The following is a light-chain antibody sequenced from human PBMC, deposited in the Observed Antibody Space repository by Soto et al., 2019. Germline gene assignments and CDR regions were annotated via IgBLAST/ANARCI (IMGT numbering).Light chain of an antibody. CDR1: QSVLYTSNNKNY. J-gene: IGKJ1*01. V-gene: IGKV4-1*01. CDR3: QQYYSTPRT. Sequence: DIVMTQSPDSLAVSLGERATINCKSSQSVLYTSNNKNYLAWYQQKPGQPPKLLIYLASTRESGVPDRFSGSGSGTDFTLTISSLQAEDVALYYCQQYYSTPRTFGQGTKVEIK. CDR2: LAS.